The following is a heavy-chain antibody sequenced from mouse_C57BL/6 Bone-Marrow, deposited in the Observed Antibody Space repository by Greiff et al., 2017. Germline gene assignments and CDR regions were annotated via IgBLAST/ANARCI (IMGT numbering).Heavy chain of an antibody. V-gene: IGHV8-5*01. Sequence: LMESGPGILQPSQTLSLTCSFSGFSLSTSNMGIGWIRQPSGKGLEWLAHIWWNDDKYYNPSLKSRLTISKDTSKNQVFLKITSVDTAETATYYCAQIYDGYYYWYFDVWGTGTTVTVSS. D-gene: IGHD2-3*01. J-gene: IGHJ1*03. CDR2: IWWNDDK. CDR3: AQIYDGYYYWYFDV. CDR1: GFSLSTSNMG.